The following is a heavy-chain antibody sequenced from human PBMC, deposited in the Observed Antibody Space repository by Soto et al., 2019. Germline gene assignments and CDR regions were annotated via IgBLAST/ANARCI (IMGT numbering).Heavy chain of an antibody. Sequence: QVQLVESAGGVVQPGRSLRLSCAASGFTFSSYAMHWVGQAPGKGLEWVAVISYDGSNKYYADSVKGRFTISRDNSKNTLYLQMNSLRAEDTAVYYCAREPRGYFDYWGQGTLVTVSS. CDR1: GFTFSSYA. V-gene: IGHV3-30-3*01. CDR3: AREPRGYFDY. D-gene: IGHD3-10*01. J-gene: IGHJ4*02. CDR2: ISYDGSNK.